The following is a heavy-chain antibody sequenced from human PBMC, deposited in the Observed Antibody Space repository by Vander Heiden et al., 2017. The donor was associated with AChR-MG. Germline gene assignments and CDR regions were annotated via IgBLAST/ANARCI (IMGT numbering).Heavy chain of an antibody. CDR1: GFTFSSYE. D-gene: IGHD3-22*01. CDR3: ARNYDRFDY. V-gene: IGHV3-48*03. J-gene: IGHJ4*02. CDR2: ISSSGSTV. Sequence: EVQLVESGGGLAQPGGSLRLSCGGSGFTFSSYEMNWVRQAPGKGLEWVSYISSSGSTVYYADSVKGRFAISRDNIKKTLYLEMNSLRAEDTAVYYCARNYDRFDYWGQGTLVTVSS.